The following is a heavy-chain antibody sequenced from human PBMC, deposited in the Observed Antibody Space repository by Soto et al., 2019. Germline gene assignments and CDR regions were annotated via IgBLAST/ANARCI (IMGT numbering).Heavy chain of an antibody. CDR2: INPSGGST. J-gene: IGHJ5*02. CDR1: GYTFTSYY. D-gene: IGHD2-8*01. CDR3: ARGGGGMVTLTNWFDP. V-gene: IGHV1-46*01. Sequence: QVQLVQSGAEVKKPGASVKVSCKASGYTFTSYYMHWVRQAPGQGLKWMGIINPSGGSTSYAQKFQGRVTMTRDTSTSTVYMELSSLRSEDTAVYYCARGGGGMVTLTNWFDPWGQGTLVTVSS.